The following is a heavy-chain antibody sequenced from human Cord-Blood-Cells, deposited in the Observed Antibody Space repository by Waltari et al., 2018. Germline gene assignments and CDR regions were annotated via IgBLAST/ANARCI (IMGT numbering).Heavy chain of an antibody. Sequence: EVQLVESGGGLIQPGGSLRLSCAASGFTVSSSYMSWVRQAPGKGREWVPFICSVGSTYYADSVKDRFTISSDNSKNTLYLQMNSLRAEDTAVYYCATSYSNYYYYGIDVWCQGTTVTVSS. V-gene: IGHV3-53*01. CDR1: GFTVSSSY. CDR3: ATSYSNYYYYGIDV. J-gene: IGHJ6*02. CDR2: ICSVGST. D-gene: IGHD4-4*01.